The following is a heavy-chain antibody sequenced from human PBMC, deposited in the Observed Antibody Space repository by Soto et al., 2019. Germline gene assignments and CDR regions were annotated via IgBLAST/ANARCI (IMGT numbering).Heavy chain of an antibody. CDR1: GFTFSSYW. D-gene: IGHD5-12*01. V-gene: IGHV3-9*01. Sequence: GGSLSLSCAASGFTFSSYWMHWVRQAPGKGQERVTGISWNSGSIGYADSVKGRFTISRDNAKNSLYLQMNSLRAEDTALYYCAKDKDGWLRDYYFDYWGQGTLVTVSS. CDR2: ISWNSGSI. CDR3: AKDKDGWLRDYYFDY. J-gene: IGHJ4*02.